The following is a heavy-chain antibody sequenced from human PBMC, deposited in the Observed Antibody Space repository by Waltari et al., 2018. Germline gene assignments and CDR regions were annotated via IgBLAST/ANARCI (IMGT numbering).Heavy chain of an antibody. CDR3: ARDWYDSSGYYYEDY. CDR2: IIPCLGIA. V-gene: IGHV1-69*09. CDR1: GGTFSSYA. D-gene: IGHD3-22*01. J-gene: IGHJ4*02. Sequence: QVQLVQSGAEVKKPGSSVKVSCKASGGTFSSYAISWVRQAPGQGLEWRGRIIPCLGIANYAQKFQGRVRITADQSTSTAYMELSSLRSEDTAVYYCARDWYDSSGYYYEDYWGQGTLVTVSS.